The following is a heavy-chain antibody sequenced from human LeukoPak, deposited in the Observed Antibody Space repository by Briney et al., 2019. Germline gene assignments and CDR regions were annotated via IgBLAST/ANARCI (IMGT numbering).Heavy chain of an antibody. V-gene: IGHV4-39*01. D-gene: IGHD3-16*02. CDR1: GGSISSSSYY. CDR3: ARRGIMITFGGVIDHRDFDY. CDR2: IYYSGST. Sequence: PSETLSLTCTVSGGSISSSSYYWGWIRQPPGKGLERIGSIYYSGSTYYNPSLKSRVTISVDTSKNQFSLKLSSVTAADTAVYYCARRGIMITFGGVIDHRDFDYWGQGTLVTVSS. J-gene: IGHJ4*02.